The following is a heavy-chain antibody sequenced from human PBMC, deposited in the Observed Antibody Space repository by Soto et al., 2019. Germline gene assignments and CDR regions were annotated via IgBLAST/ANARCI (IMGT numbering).Heavy chain of an antibody. D-gene: IGHD5-18*01. J-gene: IGHJ5*02. CDR2: IYYSGNT. V-gene: IGHV4-59*01. CDR1: GGSISSYY. Sequence: SDTLSLTCTVSGGSISSYYWSWIRQVPGKGLEWIGYIYYSGNTNYNPSLRGRVTISIDTSKNQFSLKVSSVTAADTAIYYCARDGSGDSYGWNWFDPWGQGTLVTVSS. CDR3: ARDGSGDSYGWNWFDP.